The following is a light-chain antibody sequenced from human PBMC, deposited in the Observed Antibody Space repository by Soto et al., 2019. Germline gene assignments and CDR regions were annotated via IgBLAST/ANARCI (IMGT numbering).Light chain of an antibody. CDR1: SSDVGSHKS. Sequence: QSPLTQPPSVSGSPGQSVTISCSGSSSDVGSHKSVSWYKQAPGTSPKLIIFEVNNRPSGVPDRFSESKSGNTASLTISGLQPEDEADYYCSAYIASITSHVFGTGTKVTVL. V-gene: IGLV2-18*02. CDR3: SAYIASITSHV. CDR2: EVN. J-gene: IGLJ1*01.